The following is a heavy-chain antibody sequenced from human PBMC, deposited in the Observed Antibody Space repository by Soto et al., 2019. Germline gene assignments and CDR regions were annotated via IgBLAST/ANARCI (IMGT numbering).Heavy chain of an antibody. V-gene: IGHV3-30*18. Sequence: QVQLVESGGGVVQPGRSVRLSCAASGFTFTTYAIHWVRQAPGKGLEWVAVISYDGSHKYFADSVKGRFTISRDNSKNTVYLQMNSLTAEDTAVYYCAKPRDPGYYFDYWGQGALVTVSS. CDR3: AKPRDPGYYFDY. D-gene: IGHD3-10*01. CDR2: ISYDGSHK. CDR1: GFTFTTYA. J-gene: IGHJ4*02.